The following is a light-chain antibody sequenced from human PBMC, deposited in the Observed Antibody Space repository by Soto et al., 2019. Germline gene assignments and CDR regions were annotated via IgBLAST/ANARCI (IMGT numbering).Light chain of an antibody. V-gene: IGKV3-20*01. CDR2: GAS. J-gene: IGKJ5*01. CDR1: QNVSGNL. CDR3: QRYGSSPLIT. Sequence: TVLTQSPGNLSLSPGERATLSSRASQNVSGNLLVWYQQHPGQAPRLLIYGASSRATGLPDRFSGSGSGTDFTLTISRLEPEDFAVYFCQRYGSSPLITFGQGTRLEIK.